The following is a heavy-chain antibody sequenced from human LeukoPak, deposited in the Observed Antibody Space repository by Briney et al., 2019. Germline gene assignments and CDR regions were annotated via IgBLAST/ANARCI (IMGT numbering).Heavy chain of an antibody. D-gene: IGHD4-23*01. Sequence: SETLSLTCTVSGASISAFHWTWFRQPAGKGLEWIGLIYSSGSTLFNPSLKSRVSMSVDTSKNQFSLKLTSVTAADTAVYYCARGGKATVVTMWGQGILVTVSS. CDR1: GASISAFH. J-gene: IGHJ4*02. CDR2: IYSSGST. V-gene: IGHV4-4*07. CDR3: ARGGKATVVTM.